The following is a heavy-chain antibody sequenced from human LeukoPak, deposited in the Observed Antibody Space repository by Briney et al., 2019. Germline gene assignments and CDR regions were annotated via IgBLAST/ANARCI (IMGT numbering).Heavy chain of an antibody. CDR1: GGSSSSSRYY. V-gene: IGHV4-39*01. CDR3: ARHPYQLLWLSWFDP. J-gene: IGHJ5*02. Sequence: SETLSLTCTVSGGSSSSSRYYWGWIRQPPGKGPEWIGSIYYSGSTYYNPSLKSRVTISVDTSKNQFSLKLSSVTAADTAVYYCARHPYQLLWLSWFDPWGQGTLVTVSS. D-gene: IGHD2-2*01. CDR2: IYYSGST.